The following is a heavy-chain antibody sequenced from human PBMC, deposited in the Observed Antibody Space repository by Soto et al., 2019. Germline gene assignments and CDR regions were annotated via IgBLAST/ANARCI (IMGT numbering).Heavy chain of an antibody. J-gene: IGHJ6*02. CDR2: ISSSSSYI. V-gene: IGHV3-21*01. Sequence: PGGSLRLSCAASGFTFSSYSMNWVRQAPGKGLEWVSSISSSSSYIYYADSVKGRFTISRDNAKNSLCLQMNSLGAEDTAVYYCARDPSPPYCSSTSCSRSQLADYYYYGMDVWGQGTTVTVSS. D-gene: IGHD2-2*01. CDR1: GFTFSSYS. CDR3: ARDPSPPYCSSTSCSRSQLADYYYYGMDV.